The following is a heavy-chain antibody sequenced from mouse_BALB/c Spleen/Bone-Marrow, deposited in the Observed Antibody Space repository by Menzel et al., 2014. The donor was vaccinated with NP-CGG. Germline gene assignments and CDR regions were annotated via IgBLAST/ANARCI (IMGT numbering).Heavy chain of an antibody. V-gene: IGHV1-80*01. CDR1: GYAFSSYW. J-gene: IGHJ2*01. Sequence: QVHVKQSGAELVRPGSSVKISCKASGYAFSSYWMNWVKQRPGQGLEWIGQIYPGDGDTNYSGKFKGKATLTADESSSTACMQLSSLTSEDSAVYFCAFGNYDFDYWGQGTTLTVSS. D-gene: IGHD2-1*01. CDR3: AFGNYDFDY. CDR2: IYPGDGDT.